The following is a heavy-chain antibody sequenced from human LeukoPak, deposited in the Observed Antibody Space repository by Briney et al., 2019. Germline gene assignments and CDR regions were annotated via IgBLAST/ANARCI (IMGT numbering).Heavy chain of an antibody. J-gene: IGHJ4*02. D-gene: IGHD6-6*01. CDR1: GFTFSSYA. Sequence: GGSLRLSCADSGFTFSSYAMHWVRQAPGKGLEWVAVISYDGSNKYYADSVKGRFTISRDNSKNTLYLQMNSLRAEDTAVAGRRPTKYYFDYWGQGTLVTVSS. CDR3: RPTKYYFDY. CDR2: ISYDGSNK. V-gene: IGHV3-30*04.